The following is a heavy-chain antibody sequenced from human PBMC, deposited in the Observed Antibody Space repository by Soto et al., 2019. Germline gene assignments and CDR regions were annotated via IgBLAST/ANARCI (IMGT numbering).Heavy chain of an antibody. V-gene: IGHV3-23*04. Sequence: EVQLVESGGDLVQPGRSLRLSCAAAEFTFADYAMHWVRQAPGKGLEWVSAISGSGGSTYYADSVKGRFTISRDNSKNTLYLQMNSLRAEDTAVYYCAKAAARDYYYYMDVWGKGTTVTVSS. CDR1: EFTFADYA. CDR2: ISGSGGST. J-gene: IGHJ6*03. CDR3: AKAAARDYYYYMDV.